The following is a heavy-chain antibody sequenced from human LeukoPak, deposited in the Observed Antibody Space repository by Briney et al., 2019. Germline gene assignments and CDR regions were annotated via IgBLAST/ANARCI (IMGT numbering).Heavy chain of an antibody. CDR1: GFTFSSYS. CDR3: ARAGTTAYGMDV. Sequence: GGSLRLSCAASGFTFSSYSMNWVRQAPGKGLKWVSYISSSSGTIYYEDSVKGRFTISRDNAKNSLYLQMNSLRAEDTAVYYCARAGTTAYGMDVWGQGTTVTVSS. D-gene: IGHD1-7*01. V-gene: IGHV3-48*01. CDR2: ISSSSGTI. J-gene: IGHJ6*02.